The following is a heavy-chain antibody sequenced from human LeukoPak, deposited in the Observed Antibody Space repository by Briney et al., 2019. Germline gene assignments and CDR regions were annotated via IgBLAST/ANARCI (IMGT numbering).Heavy chain of an antibody. J-gene: IGHJ4*02. CDR3: ARIIPDSSGSADY. D-gene: IGHD3-22*01. V-gene: IGHV3-48*04. CDR1: GFTFSSYS. Sequence: PGGSLRLSCAASGFTFSSYSMNWVRQAPGMGLEWVSYIRSSGSTVYYADSVKGRCTISRDNAKNSLYLQMNSLRVEDTAVYYCARIIPDSSGSADYWGQGTLVTVSS. CDR2: IRSSGSTV.